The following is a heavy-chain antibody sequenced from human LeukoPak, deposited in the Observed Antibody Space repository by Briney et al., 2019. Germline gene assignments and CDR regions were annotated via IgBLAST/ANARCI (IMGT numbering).Heavy chain of an antibody. J-gene: IGHJ5*02. D-gene: IGHD4-17*01. V-gene: IGHV4-30-2*01. CDR3: ARGYVDSPEGLDP. CDR1: GGSITRGFSS. CDR2: IYHSGRP. Sequence: PSETLSLTCAVSGGSITRGFSSWNWIRQPPGKGLEWIGYIYHSGRPYYNPSLKSRVSMSVDKSKNHFSLILTSVTAADTAMYYCARGYVDSPEGLDPWGQGTLVIVSS.